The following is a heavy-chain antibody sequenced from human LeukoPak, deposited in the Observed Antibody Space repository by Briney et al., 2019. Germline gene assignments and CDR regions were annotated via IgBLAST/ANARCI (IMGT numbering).Heavy chain of an antibody. J-gene: IGHJ4*02. Sequence: PGGSLRLSCAASGFTFSSYALIWVRQAPGKGLEWVSGISGSGGSTYYADSVKGRFTISRDNSKNTLYLQMNSLRAEDTAVYYCAKINSRDRTTTYSSRPVWGQGTLVTVSS. CDR2: ISGSGGST. CDR1: GFTFSSYA. D-gene: IGHD6-13*01. CDR3: AKINSRDRTTTYSSRPV. V-gene: IGHV3-23*01.